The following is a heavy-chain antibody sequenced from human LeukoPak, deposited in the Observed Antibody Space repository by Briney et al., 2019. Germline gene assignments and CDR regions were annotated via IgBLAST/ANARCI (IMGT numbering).Heavy chain of an antibody. J-gene: IGHJ4*02. V-gene: IGHV4-59*01. CDR2: IYYSGST. D-gene: IGHD3-10*01. CDR3: ARGAMVRGVIRSSYYFDY. CDR1: GGSISSYY. Sequence: PSETLSLTCTVSGGSISSYYWSSIRQPPGKGLEWLGYIYYSGSTNYNPSLKSRVTISVDTSKNQFSLKLSSVTAADTAVYYCARGAMVRGVIRSSYYFDYWGQGTLVTVSS.